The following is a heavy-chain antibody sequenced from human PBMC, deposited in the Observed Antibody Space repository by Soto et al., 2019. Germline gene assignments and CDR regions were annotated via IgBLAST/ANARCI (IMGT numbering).Heavy chain of an antibody. D-gene: IGHD3-10*01. V-gene: IGHV4-39*01. J-gene: IGHJ4*02. CDR1: GGSISSSSYY. CDR2: IYYSGST. Sequence: PSEPLSLTCTVSGGSISSSSYYWGWIRQPPGKGLEWIGSIYYSGSTYYNPSLKSRVTISVDTSKNQFSLKLSSVTAADTAVYYCARLLLWFGELSDYWGQGTLVTVSS. CDR3: ARLLLWFGELSDY.